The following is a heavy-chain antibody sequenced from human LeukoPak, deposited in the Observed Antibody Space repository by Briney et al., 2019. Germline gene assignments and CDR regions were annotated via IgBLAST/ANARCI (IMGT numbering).Heavy chain of an antibody. D-gene: IGHD2-2*01. CDR3: AREGRNYQLPGRWFDP. CDR2: ISFDGSNK. Sequence: GGSLRLSCAASGFTFSSYAMNWVRQAPGKGLEWVVVISFDGSNKYYADSVKGRFTISRDNSKNTLYLQMNSLRAEDTAVYYCAREGRNYQLPGRWFDPWGQGTLVTVSS. J-gene: IGHJ5*02. V-gene: IGHV3-30-3*01. CDR1: GFTFSSYA.